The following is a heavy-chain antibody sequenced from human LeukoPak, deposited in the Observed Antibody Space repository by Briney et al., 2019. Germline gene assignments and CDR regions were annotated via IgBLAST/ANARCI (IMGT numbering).Heavy chain of an antibody. CDR3: ATVGGYSGYDLG. CDR1: GYTLTELS. D-gene: IGHD5-12*01. V-gene: IGHV1-24*01. J-gene: IGHJ4*02. Sequence: ASVKVPCKVSGYTLTELSMHWVRQAPGKGLEWKGGFDPEDGETIYAQKFQGRVTMTEDTSTDTAYMELSSLRSEDTAVYYCATVGGYSGYDLGWGQGTLVTVSS. CDR2: FDPEDGET.